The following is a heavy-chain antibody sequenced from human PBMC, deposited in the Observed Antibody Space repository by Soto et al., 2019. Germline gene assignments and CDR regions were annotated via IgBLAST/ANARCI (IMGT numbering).Heavy chain of an antibody. CDR3: ARGQVAARPWYYYYGMDV. CDR1: RGSISNFD. Sequence: SETLSLTCTVSRGSISNFDCSWIRQPPGKGLEWIGCVNYTGSTNYNPSLKSRVTISADTSKNQFSLKLSSVTAADTAVYYCARGQVAARPWYYYYGMDVRGQGTTVTVS. V-gene: IGHV4-59*12. J-gene: IGHJ6*02. CDR2: VNYTGST. D-gene: IGHD6-6*01.